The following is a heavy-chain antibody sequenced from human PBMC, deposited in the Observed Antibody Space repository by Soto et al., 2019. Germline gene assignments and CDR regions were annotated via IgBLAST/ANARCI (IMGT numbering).Heavy chain of an antibody. CDR3: AKSGVITGTSPFDY. CDR1: GVTFSSYS. V-gene: IGHV3-23*01. D-gene: IGHD1-20*01. CDR2: ISGSGGST. J-gene: IGHJ4*02. Sequence: GGSLRLSCAASGVTFSSYSMSWVRQAPGKGLEWVSAISGSGGSTYYADSVKGRFTISRDNSKNTLYLQMNSLRAEDTAVYYCAKSGVITGTSPFDYWGQGTLVTVSS.